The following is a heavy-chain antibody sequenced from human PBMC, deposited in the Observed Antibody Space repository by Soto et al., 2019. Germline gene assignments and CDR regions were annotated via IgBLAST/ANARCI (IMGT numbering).Heavy chain of an antibody. V-gene: IGHV4-59*08. CDR3: ARHTDIVSSXVYN. CDR2: FYYSGST. J-gene: IGHJ4*02. CDR1: GGSISSYY. D-gene: IGHD5-12*01. Sequence: SETLSLTCTVSGGSISSYYWSWIRQPPGKGLEWIGYFYYSGSTNYNPSLKSRVTISVDTSKNQFSLKLSSVAAADTAVYYCARHTDIVSSXVYNWGQGILVTVSS.